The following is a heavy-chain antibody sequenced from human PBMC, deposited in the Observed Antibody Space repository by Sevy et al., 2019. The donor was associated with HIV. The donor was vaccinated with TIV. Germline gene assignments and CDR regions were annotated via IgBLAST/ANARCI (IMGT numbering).Heavy chain of an antibody. CDR3: AREARLYDSSGYSTDY. CDR2: IKQDGSEK. Sequence: GGSLRLSCAASGFTFSSYWMSWVRQAPGKGLEWVANIKQDGSEKYYVDSVKGRFTISRDNAQNSLYLQMNSLGAEDTAVYYCAREARLYDSSGYSTDYWGQGTLVTVSS. V-gene: IGHV3-7*01. J-gene: IGHJ4*02. D-gene: IGHD3-22*01. CDR1: GFTFSSYW.